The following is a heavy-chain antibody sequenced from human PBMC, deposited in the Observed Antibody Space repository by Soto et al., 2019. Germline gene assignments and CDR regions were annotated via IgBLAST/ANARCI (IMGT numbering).Heavy chain of an antibody. V-gene: IGHV3-53*01. CDR2: IYSGGST. D-gene: IGHD3-10*01. CDR3: ARGYYGSGSVRQYAFDY. CDR1: GFTVSSNY. Sequence: EVQLVESGGGLIQPGGSLRLSCAASGFTVSSNYMSWVRQAPGKGLEWVSVIYSGGSTYYADSVKGRFTISRDNSKNTLYLQMNRLRAEDTAVYYCARGYYGSGSVRQYAFDYWGQGTLVTVSS. J-gene: IGHJ4*02.